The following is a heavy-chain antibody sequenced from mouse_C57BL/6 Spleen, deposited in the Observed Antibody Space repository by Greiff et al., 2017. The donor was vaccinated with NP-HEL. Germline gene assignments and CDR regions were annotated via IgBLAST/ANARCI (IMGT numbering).Heavy chain of an antibody. CDR3: ARSRDGYLVGAMDY. D-gene: IGHD2-3*01. CDR2: FNPNNGGT. Sequence: EVMLVESGPELVKPGASVKIPCKASGYTFTDYNMDWVKQSHGKSLEWIGDFNPNNGGTIYNQKFKGKATLTVDKSSSTAYMELRSLTSEDTAVYYCARSRDGYLVGAMDYWGQGTSVTVSS. V-gene: IGHV1-18*01. CDR1: GYTFTDYN. J-gene: IGHJ4*01.